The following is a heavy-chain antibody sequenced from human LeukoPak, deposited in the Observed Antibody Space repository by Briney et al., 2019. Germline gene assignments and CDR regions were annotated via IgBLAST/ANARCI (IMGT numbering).Heavy chain of an antibody. Sequence: GGSLRLSCAASGFTFSSYAMSWVRQAPGKGLERVSAISGSGGSTYYADSVKGRFTISRDNSKNTLYLQMNSLRAEDTAVYYCATHTSDSSWYVYFDYWGQGTLVTVSS. CDR1: GFTFSSYA. J-gene: IGHJ4*02. D-gene: IGHD6-13*01. V-gene: IGHV3-23*01. CDR2: ISGSGGST. CDR3: ATHTSDSSWYVYFDY.